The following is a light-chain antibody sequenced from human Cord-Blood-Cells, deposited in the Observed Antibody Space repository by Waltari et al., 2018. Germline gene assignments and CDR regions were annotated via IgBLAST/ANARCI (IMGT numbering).Light chain of an antibody. CDR3: QQYGSSIFT. J-gene: IGKJ3*01. CDR1: QSVSSSY. V-gene: IGKV3-20*01. Sequence: DIVLTQSPGTLSLSPGERATLSCRASQSVSSSYLAWYQQKPGQAPRRLIYGASSRATGIPDRFSGSGSGTDFTLTISRLEPEDCAVYYCQQYGSSIFTFGPGTKVDIK. CDR2: GAS.